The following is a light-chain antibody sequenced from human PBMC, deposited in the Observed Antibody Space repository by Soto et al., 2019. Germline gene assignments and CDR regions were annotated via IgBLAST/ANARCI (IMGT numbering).Light chain of an antibody. CDR3: QQYGSTSGFT. V-gene: IGKV3-20*01. Sequence: EIVLTQSPGTLSLSPGERATLSCRASQSVGSSFLAWYQQKPGQAPRLLIYGASNRATGIPDRFTGSGSGTAFTLTISRLEPEDFEVNYCQQYGSTSGFTFGPGTKVDIK. J-gene: IGKJ3*01. CDR1: QSVGSSF. CDR2: GAS.